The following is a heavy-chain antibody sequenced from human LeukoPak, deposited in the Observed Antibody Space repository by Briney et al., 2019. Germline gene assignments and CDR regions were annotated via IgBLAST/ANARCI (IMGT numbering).Heavy chain of an antibody. CDR2: ISSNGGSK. J-gene: IGHJ3*02. CDR3: GLAAYYYDSSGSDDAFDI. D-gene: IGHD3-22*01. Sequence: PGGSLRLSCSASGFNFNNYAMNWVRQAPGKGVEYVSAISSNGGSKYYEDSVKDRCTISRDNSKTTLYLQMSTMRAGDWAWYYLGLAAYYYDSSGSDDAFDIWGQGTMVIVSS. V-gene: IGHV3-64D*09. CDR1: GFNFNNYA.